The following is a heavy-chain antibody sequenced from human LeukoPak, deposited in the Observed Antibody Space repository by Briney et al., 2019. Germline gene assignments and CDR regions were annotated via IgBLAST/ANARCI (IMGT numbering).Heavy chain of an antibody. V-gene: IGHV4-30-4*01. Sequence: SETLSLTCTVSGGSISSGDYYWSWIRQPPGKGLEWIGYIYYSGSTYYNPSLKSRVTISVDTSKNQFSLNLSSVTAADTAVYYCARVWTTRGFDYWCQGTLVTVSS. D-gene: IGHD3/OR15-3a*01. CDR2: IYYSGST. J-gene: IGHJ4*02. CDR3: ARVWTTRGFDY. CDR1: GGSISSGDYY.